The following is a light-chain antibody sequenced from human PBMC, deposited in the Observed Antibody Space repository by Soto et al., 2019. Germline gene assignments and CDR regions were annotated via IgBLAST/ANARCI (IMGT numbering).Light chain of an antibody. V-gene: IGKV3-11*01. Sequence: DIVLTQSPATLSLSPGGRATLSCRVSQNINIYLAWYQQKLGQAPRLLIYDSSIRATGIPARFSGSGSGTDFTLTISSLEPEDFGVYYCQQRYSWPLTFGGGTKVEIK. CDR1: QNINIY. J-gene: IGKJ4*01. CDR3: QQRYSWPLT. CDR2: DSS.